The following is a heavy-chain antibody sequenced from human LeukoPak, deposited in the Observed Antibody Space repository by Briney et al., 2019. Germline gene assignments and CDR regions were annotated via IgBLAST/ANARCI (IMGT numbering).Heavy chain of an antibody. CDR3: ARGGDWGSYRPPFDY. CDR2: INHSGST. Sequence: SETLSLTCAVYGGSFSGYYWSWIRQPPGKGLEWIGEINHSGSTNYNPSLKSRVTISVDTSKNQFSLKLSSVTAADTAVYYCARGGDWGSYRPPFDYWGQGTLVTVSS. CDR1: GGSFSGYY. D-gene: IGHD3-16*02. J-gene: IGHJ4*02. V-gene: IGHV4-34*01.